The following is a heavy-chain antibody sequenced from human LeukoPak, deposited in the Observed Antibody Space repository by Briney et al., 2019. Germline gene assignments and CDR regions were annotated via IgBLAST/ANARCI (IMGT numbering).Heavy chain of an antibody. CDR1: GFTFDDYY. D-gene: IGHD6-13*01. CDR2: ISSSDDTI. J-gene: IGHJ6*02. Sequence: PGGSLRLSCAASGFTFDDYYMSWIRQAPGKGLEWISYISSSDDTIYYADSVKGRFTISRDNAKNSLYLQMDSLRAEDTAVYYCARDLSRSFSSTWYGETIIDYDYYGMDVWGQGTTVIVSS. V-gene: IGHV3-11*01. CDR3: ARDLSRSFSSTWYGETIIDYDYYGMDV.